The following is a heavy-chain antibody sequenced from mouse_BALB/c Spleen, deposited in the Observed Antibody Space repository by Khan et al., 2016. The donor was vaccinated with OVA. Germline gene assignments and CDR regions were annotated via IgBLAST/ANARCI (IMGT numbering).Heavy chain of an antibody. CDR2: ITPNNGGT. V-gene: IGHV1-18*01. CDR3: TRTGYGSLGY. CDR1: GYIFTDYN. J-gene: IGHJ2*01. D-gene: IGHD1-1*01. Sequence: VQLQQSGPELVKPGASVKIPRKASGYIFTDYNMDWVKQSHGKSLEWIGDITPNNGGTIYNQKFKDKATLTVDKSSSTAYMELRSLTSEDTAVYYCTRTGYGSLGYWGQGTTLTVSS.